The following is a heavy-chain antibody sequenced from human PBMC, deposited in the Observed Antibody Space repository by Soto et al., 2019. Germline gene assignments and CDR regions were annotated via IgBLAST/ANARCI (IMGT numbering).Heavy chain of an antibody. V-gene: IGHV1-3*01. CDR3: ARDKYYGSGTYNYFDY. Sequence: ASVKVSCKASGYTFTRNAMHWVRQAPGQRLEWMGCINAGNGNTKYSQKFQGRVTITRDTAASTAYMELSSLRSEDTAVYYRARDKYYGSGTYNYFDYWGQGTLVTVSS. J-gene: IGHJ4*02. D-gene: IGHD3-10*01. CDR1: GYTFTRNA. CDR2: INAGNGNT.